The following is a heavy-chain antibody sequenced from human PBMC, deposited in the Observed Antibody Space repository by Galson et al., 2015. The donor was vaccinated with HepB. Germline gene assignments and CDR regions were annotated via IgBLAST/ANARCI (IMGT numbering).Heavy chain of an antibody. Sequence: SLRLSCAASGFTFSSYGMHWVRQAPGKGLEWVAVISYDGSNKYYADSVKGRFTISRDNSKNTLYLQMNSLRAEDTAVYYCAKGTNIAAAGIYYYYGMDVWGQGTTVTVSS. D-gene: IGHD6-13*01. CDR1: GFTFSSYG. CDR2: ISYDGSNK. V-gene: IGHV3-30*18. J-gene: IGHJ6*02. CDR3: AKGTNIAAAGIYYYYGMDV.